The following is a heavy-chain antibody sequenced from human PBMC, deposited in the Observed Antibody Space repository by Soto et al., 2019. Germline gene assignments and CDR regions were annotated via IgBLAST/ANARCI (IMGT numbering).Heavy chain of an antibody. V-gene: IGHV4-34*01. D-gene: IGHD6-25*01. Sequence: QVQLQQWGAGLLKPSETLSLTCAVYGGSSSGYYWSWIRQPPGKGLEWIGEINHSGSTNYNPSLXSXVXTSVDTSKNQFSLKLSSVTAADTAVYYCARRSAAGPWGQGTLVTVSS. CDR1: GGSSSGYY. CDR3: ARRSAAGP. CDR2: INHSGST. J-gene: IGHJ5*02.